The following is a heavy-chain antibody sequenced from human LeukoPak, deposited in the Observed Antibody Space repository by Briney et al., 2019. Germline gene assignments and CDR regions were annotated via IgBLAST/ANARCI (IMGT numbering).Heavy chain of an antibody. J-gene: IGHJ3*02. D-gene: IGHD5-18*01. CDR2: IKSKTDGGTT. CDR3: TTEYGGYSYGYVAFDI. CDR1: GFTFSNAW. V-gene: IGHV3-15*01. Sequence: PGGSLRLSCAASGFTFSNAWMSWVRQAPGKGLEWVGRIKSKTDGGTTDYAAPVKGRFTISRGDSKNTLNLQMDSLKTEDTAVYYCTTEYGGYSYGYVAFDIWGPGTMVTVSS.